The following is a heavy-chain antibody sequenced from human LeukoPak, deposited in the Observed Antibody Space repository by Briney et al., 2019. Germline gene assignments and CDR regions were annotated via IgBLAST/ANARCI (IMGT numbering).Heavy chain of an antibody. Sequence: PGGSLRLSWAASGFTFSSYGMHWVRPAPGKGLEWVAVISYDGSNKYYAGSVKGRFTISRDNSKNTLYLQMNSLRAEDTAVYYCARDLSGPNWFDPWGQGTLVTVSS. CDR2: ISYDGSNK. D-gene: IGHD6-19*01. V-gene: IGHV3-30*03. CDR3: ARDLSGPNWFDP. CDR1: GFTFSSYG. J-gene: IGHJ5*02.